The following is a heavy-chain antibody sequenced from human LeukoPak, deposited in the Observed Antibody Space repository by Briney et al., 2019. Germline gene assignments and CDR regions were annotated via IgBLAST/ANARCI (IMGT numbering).Heavy chain of an antibody. Sequence: GGSLRLSCAASGFIFREYSMNWVRQAPGGRLEWGSYYGKNGAIHYADSVRGRFTISRDNAQNSLYLQMNSLRAEDTGIYYCTRDPHALDYWGQGTLVTVSS. CDR3: TRDPHALDY. CDR2: YGKNGAI. V-gene: IGHV3-69-1*01. J-gene: IGHJ4*02. CDR1: GFIFREYS.